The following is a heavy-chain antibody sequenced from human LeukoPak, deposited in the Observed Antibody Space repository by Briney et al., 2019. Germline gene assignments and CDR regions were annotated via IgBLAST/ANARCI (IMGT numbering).Heavy chain of an antibody. CDR3: ASRIGYSNYLCSWFDP. V-gene: IGHV4-34*01. CDR2: INHSGST. CDR1: GGSFSGYY. D-gene: IGHD4-11*01. Sequence: SETLSLTCAVYGGSFSGYYWSWIRQPPGKGLEWIGEINHSGSTNYNPSLKSRVTISVDTSKNQFSLKLSSVTAADTAVYYCASRIGYSNYLCSWFDPWGQGTLVTVSS. J-gene: IGHJ5*02.